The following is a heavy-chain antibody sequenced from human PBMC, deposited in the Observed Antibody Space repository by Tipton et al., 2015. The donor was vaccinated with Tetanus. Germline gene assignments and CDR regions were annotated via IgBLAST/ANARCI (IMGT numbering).Heavy chain of an antibody. D-gene: IGHD2/OR15-2a*01. J-gene: IGHJ5*02. CDR3: ARHRAGTFASWFDP. CDR2: IYPRDSDT. Sequence: QLVQSGAELRKPGESLKISCKGSGYSFNNFWIGWVRQKPGKGLEWMGIIYPRDSDTRYSPSFQGHVTISADRSNSTAYLQWSSLKASDTAMYYCARHRAGTFASWFDPWGQGTLVTVSS. V-gene: IGHV5-51*01. CDR1: GYSFNNFW.